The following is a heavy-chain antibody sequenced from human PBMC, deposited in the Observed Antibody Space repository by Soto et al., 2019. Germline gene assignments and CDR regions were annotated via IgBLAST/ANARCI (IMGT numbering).Heavy chain of an antibody. Sequence: QVQLQQWGAGLLKPSETLSLTCAVYGGSFSGYYWSWIRQPPGKGLEWMGEINHSGSTNYNPSLKSRVTVSVDTHKDQVPLKLSSVPGADPAVYYCERRRIQRWKGGMDVWGQGTTGTVSS. CDR2: INHSGST. J-gene: IGHJ6*02. V-gene: IGHV4-34*01. D-gene: IGHD5-18*01. CDR3: ERRRIQRWKGGMDV. CDR1: GGSFSGYY.